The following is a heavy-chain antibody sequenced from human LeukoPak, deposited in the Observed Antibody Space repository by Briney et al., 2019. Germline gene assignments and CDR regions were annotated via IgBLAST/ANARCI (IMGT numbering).Heavy chain of an antibody. V-gene: IGHV1-69*05. CDR3: ARGDSSGYYVFDY. CDR1: GNTFSIYA. D-gene: IGHD3-22*01. CDR2: IIPIFGTT. Sequence: SVKVSCKPSGNTFSIYAINWVRQAPGQGLEWMGGIIPIFGTTNFAQEFQGRVTITTDESTSTAYMELSSLRSEDTAVYYCARGDSSGYYVFDYWGQGTLVTVSS. J-gene: IGHJ4*02.